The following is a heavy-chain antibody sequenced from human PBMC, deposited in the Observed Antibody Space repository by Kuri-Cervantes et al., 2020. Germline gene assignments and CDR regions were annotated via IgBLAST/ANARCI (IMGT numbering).Heavy chain of an antibody. CDR1: GFTFSSYA. J-gene: IGHJ4*02. CDR3: AKDHSGWDETPDY. D-gene: IGHD6-19*01. CDR2: ISYDGSNK. Sequence: GESLKISCAASGFTFSSYAMHWVRQAPGKGLEWVAVISYDGSNKYYADSVKGRFTISRDNSKNTLYLQMNSLRAEDPAVYYCAKDHSGWDETPDYWGQGTLVTVSS. V-gene: IGHV3-30*04.